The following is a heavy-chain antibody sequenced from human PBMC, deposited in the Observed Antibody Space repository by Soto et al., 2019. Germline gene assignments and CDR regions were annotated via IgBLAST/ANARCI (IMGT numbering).Heavy chain of an antibody. D-gene: IGHD2-2*01. CDR2: ISGSGGST. J-gene: IGHJ4*02. CDR3: AKGYCSSTSCWTPADY. V-gene: IGHV3-23*01. CDR1: GFTFSSYA. Sequence: PGGSLRLSCAASGFTFSSYAMSWVRQAPGKGLEWVSAISGSGGSTYYADSVKGRFTISRDNSKNTLYLQMNSLRAEDTAVYYCAKGYCSSTSCWTPADYWGQGTLVTVSS.